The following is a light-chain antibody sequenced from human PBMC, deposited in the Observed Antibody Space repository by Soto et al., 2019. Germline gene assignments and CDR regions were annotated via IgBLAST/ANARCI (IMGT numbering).Light chain of an antibody. CDR3: SSRAGSAPYV. Sequence: QSALTQPPSASGSPGQSVTISCTGTSSDVGGYNYVSWYQHHPGKAPKVMVYEVSKRPSGVPDRFSDSKSGNTASLTVSGLQAEDEADYYCSSRAGSAPYVFGTGTKLTVL. V-gene: IGLV2-8*01. J-gene: IGLJ1*01. CDR1: SSDVGGYNY. CDR2: EVS.